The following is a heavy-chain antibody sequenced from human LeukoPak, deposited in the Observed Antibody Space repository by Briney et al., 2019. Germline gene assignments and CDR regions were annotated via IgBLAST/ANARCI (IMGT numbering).Heavy chain of an antibody. Sequence: PETLSLTCAVYGGSFSGYYWSWIRQPPGKGLEWIGEINHSGSTNYNPSLKSRVTISVDTSKNQFSLKLSSVTAADTAVYYCAVYCSGGSCPYTNDYWGQGTLVTVSS. J-gene: IGHJ4*02. CDR1: GGSFSGYY. CDR3: AVYCSGGSCPYTNDY. V-gene: IGHV4-34*01. CDR2: INHSGST. D-gene: IGHD2-15*01.